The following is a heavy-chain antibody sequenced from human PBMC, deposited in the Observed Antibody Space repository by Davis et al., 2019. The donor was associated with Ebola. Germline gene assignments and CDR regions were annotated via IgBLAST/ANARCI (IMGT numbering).Heavy chain of an antibody. CDR3: AKDMGYSNYGIFDY. CDR1: GGSFSGYY. D-gene: IGHD4-11*01. V-gene: IGHV4-34*01. J-gene: IGHJ4*02. Sequence: SETLSLTCAVYGGSFSGYYWSWIRQPPGKGLEWIGEINHSGSTNYNPSLKSRVTISVDTSKNQFSLRLSSVTAADTAVYYCAKDMGYSNYGIFDYWGQGTLVTVSS. CDR2: INHSGST.